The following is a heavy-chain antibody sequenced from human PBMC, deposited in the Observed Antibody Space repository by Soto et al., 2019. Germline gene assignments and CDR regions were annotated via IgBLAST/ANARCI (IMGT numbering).Heavy chain of an antibody. CDR1: GYTFTSYD. Sequence: ASVKVSCKASGYTFTSYDINWVRQATGQELEWMGWMNPNSGNTGYAQKFQGRVTMTRNTSISTAYMELSSLRSEDTAVYYCAAAGSGYDYSAFDIWGQGTMVTVSS. CDR3: AAAGSGYDYSAFDI. CDR2: MNPNSGNT. J-gene: IGHJ3*02. D-gene: IGHD5-12*01. V-gene: IGHV1-8*01.